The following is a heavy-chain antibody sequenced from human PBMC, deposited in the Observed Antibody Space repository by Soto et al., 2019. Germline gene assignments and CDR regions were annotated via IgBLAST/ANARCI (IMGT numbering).Heavy chain of an antibody. J-gene: IGHJ3*02. CDR1: GGTFSSYT. D-gene: IGHD2-2*01. V-gene: IGHV1-69*02. CDR2: IIPILGIA. Sequence: QVQLVQSGAEVKKPGSSVKVSCKASGGTFSSYTISWVRQAPGQGLEWMGRIIPILGIAKYAQKFQGRVTITADKSTSTAYMELSSLRSEDTAVYYCAGCSSTSCYGNDAFDIWGQGTMVTVSS. CDR3: AGCSSTSCYGNDAFDI.